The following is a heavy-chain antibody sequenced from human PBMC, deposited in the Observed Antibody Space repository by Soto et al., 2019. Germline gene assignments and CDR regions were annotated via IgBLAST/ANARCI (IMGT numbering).Heavy chain of an antibody. CDR1: GYTFTSYA. CDR3: ARSSGYYLIDDY. D-gene: IGHD3-22*01. J-gene: IGHJ4*02. CDR2: INAGNGNT. V-gene: IGHV1-3*05. Sequence: QVQLVQSGAEEKKPGASVKVYCQASGYTFTSYAMHWVRQAPGQRLEWMGWINAGNGNTKYSQKFPSRVTITRDTSASTAYMELSSLRAEDTAVYCWARSSGYYLIDDYWGQGTLVTVSS.